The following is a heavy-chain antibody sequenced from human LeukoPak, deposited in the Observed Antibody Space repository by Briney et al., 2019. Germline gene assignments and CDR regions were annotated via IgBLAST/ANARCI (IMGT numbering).Heavy chain of an antibody. CDR3: ARDSRGWSKNY. CDR1: GFTFSTDA. J-gene: IGHJ4*02. Sequence: GGSLRLSCAASGFTFSTDAMTWVRQAPGKGRHWVSAISGSGGDTYYEDSVKGRFTISRDNSKNMMYLQMNSLRAEDTAVYYCARDSRGWSKNYWGQGTLVTVSS. CDR2: ISGSGGDT. V-gene: IGHV3-23*01. D-gene: IGHD6-19*01.